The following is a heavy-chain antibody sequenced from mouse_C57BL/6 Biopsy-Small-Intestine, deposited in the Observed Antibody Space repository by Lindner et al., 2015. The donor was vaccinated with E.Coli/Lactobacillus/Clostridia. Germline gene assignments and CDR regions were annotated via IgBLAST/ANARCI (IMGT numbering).Heavy chain of an antibody. CDR2: IDPATGNT. CDR3: VRWRSHYAMDY. Sequence: QLQESGAELVRPGASVKLSCTASGFNIKDDYMHWVKQRPEQGLEWIGRIDPATGNTKYAPKFQDKATITADTSSNTVYLQLSSLTSEYTAVYYCVRWRSHYAMDYWGQGTSVTVSS. J-gene: IGHJ4*01. CDR1: GFNIKDDY. V-gene: IGHV14-3*01.